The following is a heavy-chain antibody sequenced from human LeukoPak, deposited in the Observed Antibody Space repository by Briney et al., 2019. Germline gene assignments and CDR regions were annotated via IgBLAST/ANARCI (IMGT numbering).Heavy chain of an antibody. D-gene: IGHD2-2*01. CDR1: GGSFSDYY. Sequence: PSETLSLTCAVYGGSFSDYYWSWLRQPPGKGLEWIGEIHRYGHTNLNPSLRSRVSISIDTPNNQFSLKLTSVTAADTALYYCSRGKDQSKTGDSWGQGTLVTVSS. J-gene: IGHJ4*02. CDR2: IHRYGHT. V-gene: IGHV4-34*01. CDR3: SRGKDQSKTGDS.